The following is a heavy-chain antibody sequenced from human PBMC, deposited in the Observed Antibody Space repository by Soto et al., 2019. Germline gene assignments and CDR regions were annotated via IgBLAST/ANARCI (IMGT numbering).Heavy chain of an antibody. CDR3: ARDLYDILTGHPYYGMDV. CDR2: IYYSGST. Sequence: PSETLSLTCTVSGGSISSGDYYWSWIRQPPGKGQKWIGYIYYSGSTYYNPSLKSRVTISVDTSKNQFSLKLSSVTAADTAVYYCARDLYDILTGHPYYGMDVWGQGTTVTVSS. D-gene: IGHD3-9*01. CDR1: GGSISSGDYY. J-gene: IGHJ6*02. V-gene: IGHV4-30-4*01.